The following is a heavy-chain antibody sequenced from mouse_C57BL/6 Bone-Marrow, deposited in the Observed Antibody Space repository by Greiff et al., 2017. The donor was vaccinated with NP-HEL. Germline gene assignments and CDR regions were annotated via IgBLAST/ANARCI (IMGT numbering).Heavy chain of an antibody. D-gene: IGHD3-1*01. CDR2: IRSKSSNYAT. CDR3: VRDRGFGPDYYAMDY. Sequence: EADGGLVQPKGSLKLSCAASGFTFNTYAMHWVRQAPGKGLEWVARIRSKSSNYATYYADSVKDRFTISRDDSQSMLYLQMNNLKTEDTAMYYCVRDRGFGPDYYAMDYWGQGTSVTVSS. CDR1: GFTFNTYA. V-gene: IGHV10-3*01. J-gene: IGHJ4*01.